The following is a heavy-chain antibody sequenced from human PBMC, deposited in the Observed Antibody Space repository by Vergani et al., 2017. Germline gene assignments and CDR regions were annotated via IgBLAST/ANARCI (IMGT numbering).Heavy chain of an antibody. CDR3: AKAAYDYYDSSGYQDY. Sequence: EVQLLESGGGLVQPGGSLRLSCAASGFTFDDYAMHWVRQAPGKGLEWVSGISWNSGSTGYADSVKGRFTISRDNAKNSLYLQMNSLIAEDTALYYCAKAAYDYYDSSGYQDYWGQGTLVTVSS. J-gene: IGHJ4*02. CDR2: ISWNSGST. V-gene: IGHV3-9*01. D-gene: IGHD3-22*01. CDR1: GFTFDDYA.